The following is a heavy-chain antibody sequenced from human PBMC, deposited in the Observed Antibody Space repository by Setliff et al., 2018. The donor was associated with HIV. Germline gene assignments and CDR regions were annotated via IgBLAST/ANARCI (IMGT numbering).Heavy chain of an antibody. V-gene: IGHV1-69*06. CDR1: GDTFSSYA. D-gene: IGHD7-27*01. CDR2: IIPMFGTA. CDR3: ARSRLGSWFDP. J-gene: IGHJ5*02. Sequence: SVKVSCKASGDTFSSYAISWVRQAPGQGLEWMGRIIPMFGTANYAQKFQGRVTITADKSTSTAYMELSSLRSEDTAVYYCARSRLGSWFDPWGQGTLVTV.